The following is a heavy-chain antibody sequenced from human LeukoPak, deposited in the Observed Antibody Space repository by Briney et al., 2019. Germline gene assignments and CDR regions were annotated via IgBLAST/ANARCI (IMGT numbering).Heavy chain of an antibody. CDR3: AKDVHGGNSCGAFDY. CDR2: IRNSVGST. Sequence: GGCLRLSCAASGYTFSSFAMGWVRQAPGMGLEWVSGIRNSVGSTYYADSVKGRFTISRDNSKNTLYLQMNSLRAEDTAIYYCAKDVHGGNSCGAFDYWGQGTLVTVSS. J-gene: IGHJ4*02. D-gene: IGHD5-18*01. CDR1: GYTFSSFA. V-gene: IGHV3-23*01.